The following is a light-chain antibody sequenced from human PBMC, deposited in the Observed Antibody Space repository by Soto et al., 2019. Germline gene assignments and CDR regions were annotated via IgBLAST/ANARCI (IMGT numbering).Light chain of an antibody. CDR3: QQYSNWLT. V-gene: IGKV3D-15*01. CDR2: GAS. CDR1: QSVSSR. J-gene: IGKJ4*01. Sequence: EIVMTQSPGTLSLSPGERATLSCRASQSVSSRLAWYQQKPGQAPRLLISGASSRATGIPDRFSGSGSGTEFTLIISSLQSEDFAVYYCQQYSNWLTFGGGTKVDIK.